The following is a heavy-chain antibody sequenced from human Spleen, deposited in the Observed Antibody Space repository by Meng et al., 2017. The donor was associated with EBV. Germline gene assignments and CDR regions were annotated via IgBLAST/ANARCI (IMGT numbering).Heavy chain of an antibody. CDR3: ASPYGSGTGWFDP. CDR2: IYYSGST. V-gene: IGHV4-39*07. Sequence: QLQLHGRGPGLVNPSETRSLTCTVSGGSISSSSYYWGWIRQPPGKGLEWIGSIYYSGSTYYNPSLKSRVTISVDTSKNQFSLKLSSVTAADTAVYYCASPYGSGTGWFDPWGQGTLVTVSS. D-gene: IGHD3-10*01. CDR1: GGSISSSSYY. J-gene: IGHJ5*02.